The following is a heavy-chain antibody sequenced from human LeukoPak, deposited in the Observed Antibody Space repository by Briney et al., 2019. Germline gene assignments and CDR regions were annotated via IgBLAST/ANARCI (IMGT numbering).Heavy chain of an antibody. CDR3: ARGHDYGGHFDY. CDR1: GFTFSSYE. J-gene: IGHJ4*02. CDR2: ISSSGSTI. V-gene: IGHV3-48*03. D-gene: IGHD4/OR15-4a*01. Sequence: PGGSLRLSCAASGFTFSSYEMNWVRQAPGKGPEWVSYISSSGSTIYYADSVKGRFTISRDNAKNSLYLQMNSLRAEDTAVYYCARGHDYGGHFDYWGQGTLVTVSP.